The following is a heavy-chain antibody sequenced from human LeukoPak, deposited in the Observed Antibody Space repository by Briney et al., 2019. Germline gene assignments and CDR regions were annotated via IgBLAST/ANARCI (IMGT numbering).Heavy chain of an antibody. J-gene: IGHJ5*02. Sequence: SVKVSCKASGGTFSSYAISWARQAPGQGLEWMGRIIPILGIANYAQKFQGRVTITADKSTSTAYMELSSLRSEDTAVYYCARGVYSYGSVNWFDPWGQGTLVTVSS. CDR3: ARGVYSYGSVNWFDP. CDR2: IIPILGIA. V-gene: IGHV1-69*04. D-gene: IGHD5-18*01. CDR1: GGTFSSYA.